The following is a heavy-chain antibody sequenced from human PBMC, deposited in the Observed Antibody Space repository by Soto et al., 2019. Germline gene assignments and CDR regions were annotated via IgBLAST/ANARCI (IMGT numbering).Heavy chain of an antibody. Sequence: QVQLVQSAAEVKKPGSSVKVSCKASGGTFSSYAISWVRQAPGQGLEWMGGIIPIFGTANYAQKFQGRVTITADESTSTAYMELSSLRSEDTAVYYCARDYTAASLVWRWENGMDVCGQGTTVTVSS. D-gene: IGHD6-6*01. CDR2: IIPIFGTA. CDR1: GGTFSSYA. V-gene: IGHV1-69*01. CDR3: ARDYTAASLVWRWENGMDV. J-gene: IGHJ6*02.